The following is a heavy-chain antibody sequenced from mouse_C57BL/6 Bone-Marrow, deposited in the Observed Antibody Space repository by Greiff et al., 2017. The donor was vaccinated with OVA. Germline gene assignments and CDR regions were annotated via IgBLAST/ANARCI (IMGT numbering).Heavy chain of an antibody. J-gene: IGHJ4*01. CDR1: GFTFTDYY. V-gene: IGHV7-3*01. CDR2: IRNKANGYTT. Sequence: EVNVVESGGGLVQPGGSLSLSCAASGFTFTDYYMSWVRQPPGKALEWLGFIRNKANGYTTEYSASVKGRFTISRDNSQSILYLQMNALRAEDSATYYCAKILWGLYAMDYWGQGTSVTVSS. CDR3: AKILWGLYAMDY. D-gene: IGHD3-3*01.